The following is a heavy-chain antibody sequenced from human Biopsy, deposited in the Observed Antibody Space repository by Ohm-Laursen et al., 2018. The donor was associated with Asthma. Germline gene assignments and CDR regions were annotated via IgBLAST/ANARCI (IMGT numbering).Heavy chain of an antibody. CDR2: ISGSGGST. Sequence: GSLRLSCAASGFTFSSYAMSWVRQAPGKGLEWVSAISGSGGSTYYADSVKGRFTISRDNAKNSLYLQMNSLRDEDTAVYYCAGDYGGNSGYYYGMDVWGQGTTVTVSS. CDR1: GFTFSSYA. J-gene: IGHJ6*02. V-gene: IGHV3-23*01. CDR3: AGDYGGNSGYYYGMDV. D-gene: IGHD4-23*01.